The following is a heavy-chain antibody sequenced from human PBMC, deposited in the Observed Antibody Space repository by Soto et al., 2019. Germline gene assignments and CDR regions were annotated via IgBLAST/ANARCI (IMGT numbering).Heavy chain of an antibody. CDR3: APFYGGYENFDY. D-gene: IGHD5-12*01. J-gene: IGHJ4*02. Sequence: SGPTLVNPTQTLTLTCTFSGFSLSTSGVGVGWIRQPPGKALEWLALIYWDDDKRYSPSLKSRLTITKDTSKNQVVLTMTNMDPVNTAKYYWAPFYGGYENFDYWGKEPLVTAS. CDR1: GFSLSTSGVG. V-gene: IGHV2-5*02. CDR2: IYWDDDK.